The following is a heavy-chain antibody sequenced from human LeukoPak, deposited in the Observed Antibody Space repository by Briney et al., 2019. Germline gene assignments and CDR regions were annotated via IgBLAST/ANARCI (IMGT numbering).Heavy chain of an antibody. V-gene: IGHV3-48*04. CDR2: IGSSSSTI. D-gene: IGHD3-22*01. Sequence: PGGSLRLSCAASGFTFSTYSMNWVRQAPGKGLEWVSYIGSSSSTIYYADSVKGRFTISRDNAKNSLYLQMNSLRAEDTAVYYCAKNGYDSSGYYYFDYWGQGTLVTVSS. CDR1: GFTFSTYS. CDR3: AKNGYDSSGYYYFDY. J-gene: IGHJ4*02.